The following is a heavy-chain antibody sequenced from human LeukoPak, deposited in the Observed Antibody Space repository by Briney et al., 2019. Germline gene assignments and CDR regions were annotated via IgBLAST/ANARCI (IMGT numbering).Heavy chain of an antibody. CDR3: ARVSYQYSSGSYTFDY. Sequence: PGGSLRLSCAASGFTVSSNYMSWVRQAPGKGLEWVSVIYSGGSTYYADSVKGRFTISRDNSKNTLYLQMNSLRAEDTAVYYCARVSYQYSSGSYTFDYWGQGTLVTVSS. D-gene: IGHD6-19*01. CDR1: GFTVSSNY. J-gene: IGHJ4*02. V-gene: IGHV3-66*01. CDR2: IYSGGST.